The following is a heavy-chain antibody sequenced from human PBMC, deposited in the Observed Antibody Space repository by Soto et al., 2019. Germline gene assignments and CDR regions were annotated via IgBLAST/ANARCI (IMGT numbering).Heavy chain of an antibody. D-gene: IGHD1-1*01. J-gene: IGHJ3*02. Sequence: QEQLQQWGAGLLKPSETLSLTCAVYGGFVSSGNYYWSWIRQPPGKGREWIGEMSHSGGTPFNPSLKSRAPLSVDTSKNQFSLKMSSVTAADTALYYCARVERGAATTVVDAFDIWGPGTMVTVSS. CDR1: GGFVSSGNYY. V-gene: IGHV4-34*01. CDR3: ARVERGAATTVVDAFDI. CDR2: MSHSGGT.